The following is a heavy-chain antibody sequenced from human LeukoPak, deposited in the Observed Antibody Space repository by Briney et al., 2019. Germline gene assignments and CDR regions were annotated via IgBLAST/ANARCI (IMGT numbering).Heavy chain of an antibody. CDR3: AKDLYVSSGWTYYFDY. CDR2: ISGSGGST. J-gene: IGHJ4*02. CDR1: GFTVSSNY. D-gene: IGHD6-19*01. Sequence: QPGGSLRLSCAASGFTVSSNYMSWVRQAPGKGLEWVSAISGSGGSTYYAGSVTGRFTISRDNSKNTLYLQMNSLRAEDTAVYYCAKDLYVSSGWTYYFDYWGQGTLVTVSS. V-gene: IGHV3-23*01.